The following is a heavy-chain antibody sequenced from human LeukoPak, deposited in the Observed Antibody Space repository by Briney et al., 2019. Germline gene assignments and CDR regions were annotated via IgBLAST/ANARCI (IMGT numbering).Heavy chain of an antibody. D-gene: IGHD5/OR15-5a*01. CDR1: DASFNIYDYH. J-gene: IGHJ4*02. CDR2: IYRSGRP. CDR3: ARSLRGVLALDY. V-gene: IGHV4-61*02. Sequence: SETLSLTCSVSDASFNIYDYHWSRIPQPAGKALESIGRIYRSGRPNYNPSVKSRTTISEDTTKNQFSLTLNSGTAADTALYYCARSLRGVLALDYWGRGTLVSVSS.